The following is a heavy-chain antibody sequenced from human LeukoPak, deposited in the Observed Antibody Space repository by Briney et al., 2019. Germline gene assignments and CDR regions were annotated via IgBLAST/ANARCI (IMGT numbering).Heavy chain of an antibody. CDR3: ATMTTVRYFDY. D-gene: IGHD4-11*01. Sequence: SETLSLTCTVSAGSISDYYWTWTRQSPGKGLEWIGYVSDTGNTKHNPSLTSRLSLSVDTSKNQFSLKLSSVTAADTAVYYCATMTTVRYFDYWGQGTLVTVSS. CDR2: VSDTGNT. V-gene: IGHV4-59*01. CDR1: AGSISDYY. J-gene: IGHJ4*02.